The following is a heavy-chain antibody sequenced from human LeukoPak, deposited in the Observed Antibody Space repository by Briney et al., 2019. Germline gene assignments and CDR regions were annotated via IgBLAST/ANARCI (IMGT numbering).Heavy chain of an antibody. Sequence: GGSLRLSCAASGFIVSSKYMSWVRQAPGKGLEWVAVIYSGGSTYYADSLKGRFTIARDNAKNSLYLQMNSLRAEDTAVYYCARDYGGSSPFDYWGQGTLVTVSS. CDR3: ARDYGGSSPFDY. CDR2: IYSGGST. J-gene: IGHJ4*02. V-gene: IGHV3-53*01. CDR1: GFIVSSKY. D-gene: IGHD4-23*01.